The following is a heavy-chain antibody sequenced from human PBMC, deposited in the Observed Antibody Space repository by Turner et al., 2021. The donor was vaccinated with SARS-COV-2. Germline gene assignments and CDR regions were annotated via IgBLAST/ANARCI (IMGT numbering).Heavy chain of an antibody. CDR2: IFDSGST. D-gene: IGHD3-9*01. V-gene: IGHV4-39*01. J-gene: IGHJ3*02. CDR3: ARHSTYYDILTAYEGAFDI. Sequence: QMQLQESGPGLVKPSETLSLPCTVSGGSISSTINYWGWIRQPPGKGLEWIGSIFDSGSTNYTPSLKSRLTISVDTSRNQFSLRLTSVTAADTAVYYCARHSTYYDILTAYEGAFDIWGQGTLVSVSS. CDR1: GGSISSTINY.